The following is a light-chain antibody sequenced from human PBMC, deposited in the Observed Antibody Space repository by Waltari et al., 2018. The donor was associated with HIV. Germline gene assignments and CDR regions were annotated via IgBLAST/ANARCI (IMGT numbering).Light chain of an antibody. Sequence: EIVLTQSPGTLSLSQGERATLSCRASQSVSSSYLAWYQQKPGQAPRLLSYGASSRATGIPDRFSGSGSATDFTLTISRLEPEDFAVYYCQQYGSSPLTFGPGTKVDIK. CDR2: GAS. CDR1: QSVSSSY. V-gene: IGKV3-20*01. CDR3: QQYGSSPLT. J-gene: IGKJ3*01.